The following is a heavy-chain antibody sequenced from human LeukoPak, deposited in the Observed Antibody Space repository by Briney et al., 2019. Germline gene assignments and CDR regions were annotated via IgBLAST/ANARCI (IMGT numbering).Heavy chain of an antibody. J-gene: IGHJ4*02. CDR1: WFTVSTNY. D-gene: IGHD3-22*01. CDR2: ILCDGSNK. CDR3: ARELSPVVKYYFEY. Sequence: PGGAPRLSCAASWFTVSTNYMSWVRQAPAKGLEWVAVILCDGSNKYYADSVKGRFTISRDNSKNTLYLQMNSLRAEDTALYYCARELSPVVKYYFEYWGQGTLVTVSP. V-gene: IGHV3-33*08.